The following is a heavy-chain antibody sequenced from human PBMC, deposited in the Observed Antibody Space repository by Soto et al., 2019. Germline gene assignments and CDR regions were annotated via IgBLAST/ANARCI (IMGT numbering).Heavy chain of an antibody. V-gene: IGHV3-30-3*01. CDR3: ATTRVGPCSSSTCFSGIFDGMDV. CDR2: ISYDGTIT. CDR1: GFTISNYG. J-gene: IGHJ6*02. D-gene: IGHD2-2*01. Sequence: SLRLSCAASGFTISNYGMHWVRQAPGKGLEWVAVISYDGTITYYADSVKGRFTISRDNSKNTLYLQMNSLRTEDTAVYYCATTRVGPCSSSTCFSGIFDGMDVWGQGTTVTVSS.